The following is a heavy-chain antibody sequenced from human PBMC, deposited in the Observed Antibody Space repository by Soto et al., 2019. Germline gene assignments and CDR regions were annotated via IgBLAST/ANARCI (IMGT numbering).Heavy chain of an antibody. CDR2: INPNSGGT. Sequence: ASVKVSCKASGYTFTGYYMHWVRQAPGQGLEWMGWINPNSGGTNYAQKFQGWVTMTRDTSISTAYMELSRLRSDDKAVYYCARGTVRGVDYYGMDVWGQGTTVTVSS. CDR1: GYTFTGYY. V-gene: IGHV1-2*04. D-gene: IGHD3-10*01. J-gene: IGHJ6*02. CDR3: ARGTVRGVDYYGMDV.